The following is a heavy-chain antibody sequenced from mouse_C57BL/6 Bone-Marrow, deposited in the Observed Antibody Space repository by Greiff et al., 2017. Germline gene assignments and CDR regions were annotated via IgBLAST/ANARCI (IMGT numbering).Heavy chain of an antibody. D-gene: IGHD1-1*01. J-gene: IGHJ1*03. CDR3: ARLECDGSSGDGYYDV. CDR1: GYTFTSYD. CDR2: IYPRDGST. Sequence: QVQLQQSGPELVKPGASVKLSCKASGYTFTSYDINWVKQRPGQGLEWIGWIYPRDGSTKYNEKFKGKATLPVDTSSSTAYMELHSLTSEDSAVYVCARLECDGSSGDGYYDVWGTGTTVTVSS. V-gene: IGHV1-85*01.